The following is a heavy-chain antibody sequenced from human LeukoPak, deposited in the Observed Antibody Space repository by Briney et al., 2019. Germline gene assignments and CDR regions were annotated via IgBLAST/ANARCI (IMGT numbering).Heavy chain of an antibody. J-gene: IGHJ4*02. CDR2: ISWNSGSI. Sequence: GGSLGLSCAASGFTFDDYAMHWVRQAPGKGLEWVSGISWNSGSIGYADSVKGRFTISRDNAKNSLYLQMNSLRAEDMALYYCAKGYSSGWYYFDYWGQGTLVTVSS. CDR3: AKGYSSGWYYFDY. CDR1: GFTFDDYA. D-gene: IGHD6-19*01. V-gene: IGHV3-9*03.